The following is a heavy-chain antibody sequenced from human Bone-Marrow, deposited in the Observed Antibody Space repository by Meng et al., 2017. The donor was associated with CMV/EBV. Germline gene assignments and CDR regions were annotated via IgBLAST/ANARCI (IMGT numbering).Heavy chain of an antibody. CDR3: AKDGGYCTSISCPGRPDY. CDR2: IRSDEANK. CDR1: GFTFSSYG. V-gene: IGHV3-30*02. J-gene: IGHJ4*02. D-gene: IGHD2-2*01. Sequence: GESLKISCAASGFTFSSYGMHWVRQAPGKGLEWVAFIRSDEANKYYGDSVKGRFTISRDISNNILYLQMNSLRVEDTAVYYCAKDGGYCTSISCPGRPDYWAQGALVTFPS.